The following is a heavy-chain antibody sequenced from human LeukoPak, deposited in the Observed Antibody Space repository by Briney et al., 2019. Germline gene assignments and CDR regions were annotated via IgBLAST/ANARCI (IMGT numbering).Heavy chain of an antibody. V-gene: IGHV3-53*01. Sequence: PGGSLRLSCVASGVSVSNNFISWVRQAPGKGLQWVSVIYTGGNPRYADSVKGRFTISRDNAKNTLYLQMNSLRAEDTAVYYCARVQGHPPNGLDVWGQGTMVTVSS. CDR3: ARVQGHPPNGLDV. CDR1: GVSVSNNF. D-gene: IGHD2-8*01. J-gene: IGHJ3*01. CDR2: IYTGGNP.